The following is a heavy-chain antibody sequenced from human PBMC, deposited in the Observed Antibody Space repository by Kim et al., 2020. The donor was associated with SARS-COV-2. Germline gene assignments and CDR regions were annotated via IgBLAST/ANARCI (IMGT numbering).Heavy chain of an antibody. CDR1: GFTLSNYW. CDR2: LLSDGIFY. Sequence: GGSLRLSCAAAGFTLSNYWMNVVKSTGGIGSDGGACLLSDGIFYNCVDTARVRLTISRDNAKNTLYLQMNSLRPEDTAVYYCARAGDYDFSGYYGFFHHWGEGALVTASS. J-gene: IGHJ1*01. V-gene: IGHV3-74*01. D-gene: IGHD3-22*01. CDR3: ARAGDYDFSGYYGFFHH.